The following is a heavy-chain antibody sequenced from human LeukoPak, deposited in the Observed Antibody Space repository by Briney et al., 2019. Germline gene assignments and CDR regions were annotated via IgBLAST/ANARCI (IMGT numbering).Heavy chain of an antibody. Sequence: GGSLRLSCAASGFTFSSYGMHWVRQAPGKGLEWVANIKQDGSEKYYVDSVKGRFTISRDNAKNSLYLQMNSLRAEDTAVYYCARMIGVTMVRGVIPHFDYWGQGTLVTVSS. D-gene: IGHD3-10*01. CDR2: IKQDGSEK. J-gene: IGHJ4*02. V-gene: IGHV3-7*05. CDR3: ARMIGVTMVRGVIPHFDY. CDR1: GFTFSSYG.